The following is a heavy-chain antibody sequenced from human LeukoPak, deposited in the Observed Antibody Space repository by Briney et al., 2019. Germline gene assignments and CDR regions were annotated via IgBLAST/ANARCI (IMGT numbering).Heavy chain of an antibody. Sequence: GASVKVACKACGYTFTSYYMHWVRQAPGQGLDWVGIINPSGASRSYAQKFQGRVTMTRDTSTSTVYMELSSLRSEDTAVYYCARGSIVGAKTLGFGAFDIWGQGTMVTVSS. V-gene: IGHV1-46*01. CDR3: ARGSIVGAKTLGFGAFDI. J-gene: IGHJ3*02. CDR1: GYTFTSYY. D-gene: IGHD1-26*01. CDR2: INPSGASR.